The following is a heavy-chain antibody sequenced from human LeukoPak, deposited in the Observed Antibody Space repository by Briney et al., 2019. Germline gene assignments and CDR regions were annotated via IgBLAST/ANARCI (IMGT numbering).Heavy chain of an antibody. CDR3: ARDPDYGEFYDAFDI. D-gene: IGHD4-17*01. V-gene: IGHV3-7*01. Sequence: GGSLRLSCAASGFTFSSYWMSWVRRAPGKGLEWVANIKQDGSEKYYVDSVKGRFTISRDNAKNSLYLQMNSLRAEDTAVYYCARDPDYGEFYDAFDIWGQGTMVTVSS. CDR2: IKQDGSEK. CDR1: GFTFSSYW. J-gene: IGHJ3*02.